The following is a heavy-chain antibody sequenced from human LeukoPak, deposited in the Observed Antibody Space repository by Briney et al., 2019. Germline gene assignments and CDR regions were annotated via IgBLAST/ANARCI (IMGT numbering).Heavy chain of an antibody. Sequence: GASVKVSCKSSGGTFSSYAISWVRQAPGQGLEWMGRIIPILGIANYAQKFQGRVTTTADKSTSTAYMELSSLRAADTAVYYCAKGLSTTCYSDFDYWGQGTLVTVSS. J-gene: IGHJ4*02. CDR2: IIPILGIA. CDR3: AKGLSTTCYSDFDY. CDR1: GGTFSSYA. V-gene: IGHV1-69*04. D-gene: IGHD2-2*01.